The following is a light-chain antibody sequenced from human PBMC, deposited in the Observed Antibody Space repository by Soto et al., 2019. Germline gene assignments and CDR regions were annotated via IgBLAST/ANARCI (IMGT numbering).Light chain of an antibody. CDR3: AAWDDSLGGYV. CDR1: SSNIGSNY. CDR2: RNN. Sequence: QSALTQPPSASETPGQRVTISCSGSSSNIGSNYVYWYQQLPGMAPKLLIYRNNLRPSGVPDRFSGSKSGTSASLAISGLRSEDEADYYCAAWDDSLGGYVFGTGTKLTVL. J-gene: IGLJ1*01. V-gene: IGLV1-47*01.